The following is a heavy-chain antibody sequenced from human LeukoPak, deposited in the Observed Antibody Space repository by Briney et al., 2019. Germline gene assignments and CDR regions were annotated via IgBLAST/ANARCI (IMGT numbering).Heavy chain of an antibody. V-gene: IGHV3-30*03. D-gene: IGHD1-1*01. CDR1: GFPFSGYG. CDR2: ISSDGSKK. CDR3: ATEYDNLDDYFDY. Sequence: GGSLRLSCTASGFPFSGYGMHWVRQAPGKGPEWMAAISSDGSKKDYADSVKGRFSISRDKSKNTLYLQMNSLRPEDTAVYYCATEYDNLDDYFDYWGQGTLVIVSS. J-gene: IGHJ4*02.